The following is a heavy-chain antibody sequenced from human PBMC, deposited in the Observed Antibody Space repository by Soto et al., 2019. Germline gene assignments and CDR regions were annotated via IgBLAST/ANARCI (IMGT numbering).Heavy chain of an antibody. CDR3: ARGKVAAGYYYYMDV. CDR2: INSDGSST. V-gene: IGHV3-74*01. D-gene: IGHD2-15*01. Sequence: GGSLRLSCAASGFTFSSYWMHWVRQAPGKGLVWVSRINSDGSSTSYADSVKGRFTISRDNAKNTLYLQMNSLRAEDTAVYYCARGKVAAGYYYYMDVWGKGTTVTVSS. CDR1: GFTFSSYW. J-gene: IGHJ6*03.